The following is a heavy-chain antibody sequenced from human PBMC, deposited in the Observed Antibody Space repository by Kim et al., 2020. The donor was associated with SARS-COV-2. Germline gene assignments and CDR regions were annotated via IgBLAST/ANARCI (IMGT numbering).Heavy chain of an antibody. CDR2: IIPIFGTA. J-gene: IGHJ5*02. Sequence: SVKVSCKASGGTFSSYAISWVRQAPGQGLEWMGGIIPIFGTANYAQKFQGRVTITADESTSTAYMELSSLRSEDTAVYYCARLSGSYHNWFDPWGQGTLVTVSS. V-gene: IGHV1-69*13. D-gene: IGHD1-26*01. CDR3: ARLSGSYHNWFDP. CDR1: GGTFSSYA.